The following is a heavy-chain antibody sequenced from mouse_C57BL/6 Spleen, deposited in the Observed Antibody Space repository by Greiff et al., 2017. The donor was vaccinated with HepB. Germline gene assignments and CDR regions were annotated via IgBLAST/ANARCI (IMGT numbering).Heavy chain of an antibody. J-gene: IGHJ1*03. Sequence: VQLQQPGAELVMPGASVKLSCKASGYTFTSYWMHWVKQRPGQGLEWIGEIDPSDSYTNYNQKFKGKSTLTVDKSSSTAYMQLSSLTSEDSAVYYCARGGGKRYFDVWGTGTTVTVSS. V-gene: IGHV1-69*01. D-gene: IGHD2-1*01. CDR3: ARGGGKRYFDV. CDR1: GYTFTSYW. CDR2: IDPSDSYT.